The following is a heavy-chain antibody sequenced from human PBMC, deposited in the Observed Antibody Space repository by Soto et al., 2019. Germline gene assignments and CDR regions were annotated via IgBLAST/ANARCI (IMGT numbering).Heavy chain of an antibody. CDR3: ARDELGGAYDFWH. CDR1: GITVTNCF. Sequence: EVQLVESGGGLVQPGGSLRLSCAASGITVTNCFMTWVRQAPGKGLEWVSVISSAGGTYYADSVKGRFTISRDIYRNTLYLQMNTLRAEDTAVYYCARDELGGAYDFWHGGQGTLVTVSS. J-gene: IGHJ4*02. D-gene: IGHD3-3*01. V-gene: IGHV3-66*01. CDR2: ISSAGGT.